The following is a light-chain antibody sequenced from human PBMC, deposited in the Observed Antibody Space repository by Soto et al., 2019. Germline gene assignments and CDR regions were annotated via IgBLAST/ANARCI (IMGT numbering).Light chain of an antibody. V-gene: IGKV1-5*03. CDR1: QSISSW. CDR2: KAS. CDR3: QQYSSHSRA. Sequence: DIQMTQSPSTLSASVGDRVTITCRASQSISSWLAWYQQKPGKAPKLLIYKASTLQSGVPSRFSGSGSGTEFTLTISSLQPDDFATYYCQQYSSHSRAFGQGTKVEI. J-gene: IGKJ1*01.